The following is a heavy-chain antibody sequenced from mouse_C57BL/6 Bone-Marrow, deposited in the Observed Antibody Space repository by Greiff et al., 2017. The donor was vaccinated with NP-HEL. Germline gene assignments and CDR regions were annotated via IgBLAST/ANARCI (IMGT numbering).Heavy chain of an antibody. V-gene: IGHV1-64*01. CDR1: GYTFTSYW. CDR2: IHPNSGST. CDR3: ARERYYGSSLYWYFDV. D-gene: IGHD1-1*01. J-gene: IGHJ1*03. Sequence: QVQLQQPGAELVKPGASVKLSCKASGYTFTSYWVHWVKQRPGQGLEWIGMIHPNSGSTNYNEKFKSKATLTVDKSSSTAYMQLSSLTSEDSAVYDCARERYYGSSLYWYFDVWGTGTTVTVSS.